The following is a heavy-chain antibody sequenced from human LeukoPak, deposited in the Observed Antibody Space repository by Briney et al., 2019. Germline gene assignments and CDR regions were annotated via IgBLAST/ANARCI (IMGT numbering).Heavy chain of an antibody. J-gene: IGHJ4*02. Sequence: PSETLSLTCAVSGYTLGRNYYWGWIRQPPGKGLEWIGRIYGRGSTSYNPSLMNRVTMSVDTSWNHFSLQLTSVTAADTAVYYCARYDSRGSASTKFDYWGPGILVTISS. CDR3: ARYDSRGSASTKFDY. V-gene: IGHV4-38-2*01. CDR1: GYTLGRNYY. CDR2: IYGRGST. D-gene: IGHD3-16*01.